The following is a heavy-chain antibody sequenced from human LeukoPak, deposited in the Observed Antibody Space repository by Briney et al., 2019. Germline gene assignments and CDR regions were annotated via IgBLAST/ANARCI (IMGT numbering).Heavy chain of an antibody. CDR2: ISAYNGNT. V-gene: IGHV1-18*01. CDR3: AREGFMSTGDY. D-gene: IGHD3-16*01. Sequence: ASVKVSCKVSGYTLTELSMHWVRQAPGKGLEWMGWISAYNGNTNYAQKLQGRVTMTTDTSTSTAYMELRSLRSDDTAVYYCAREGFMSTGDYWGQGTLVTVSS. CDR1: GYTLTELS. J-gene: IGHJ4*02.